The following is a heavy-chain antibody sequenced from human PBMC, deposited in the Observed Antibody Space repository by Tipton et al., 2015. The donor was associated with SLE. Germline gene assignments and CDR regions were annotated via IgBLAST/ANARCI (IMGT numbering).Heavy chain of an antibody. J-gene: IGHJ5*02. V-gene: IGHV4-31*11. CDR3: ARRSPRADYDNWFDP. CDR2: IYYTGGT. Sequence: TLSLTCAVYGGSFSGYYWSWIRQLPGKGLECIGFIYYTGGTYYDPSLESRVTMSVDTSKNQFSLKLTSVTAADTAIYYCARRSPRADYDNWFDPWGQGMLVTVSS. D-gene: IGHD4-17*01. CDR1: GGSFSGYY.